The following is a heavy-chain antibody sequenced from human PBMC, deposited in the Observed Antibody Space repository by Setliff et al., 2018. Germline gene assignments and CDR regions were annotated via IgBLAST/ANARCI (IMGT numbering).Heavy chain of an antibody. J-gene: IGHJ6*03. D-gene: IGHD3-3*01. V-gene: IGHV4-61*09. CDR1: GGSVGSDFSY. CDR2: IYTTWST. Sequence: PSETLSLTCTVSGGSVGSDFSYWTWIRQSDGKGLECIGQIYTTWSTNYNPSLKSRVTISLDASKNQFSLSLSSVTAADTAVYYCARMSGFQYMDVWGKGTTVTVSS. CDR3: ARMSGFQYMDV.